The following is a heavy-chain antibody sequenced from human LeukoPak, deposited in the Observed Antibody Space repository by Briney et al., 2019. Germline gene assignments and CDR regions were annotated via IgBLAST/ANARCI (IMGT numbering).Heavy chain of an antibody. D-gene: IGHD3-10*01. J-gene: IGHJ3*02. CDR1: GFTFSSYW. Sequence: PGGSLRLSCAASGFTFSSYWMSWVCQAPGKGLEWVANIKQDGSEKYYVDSVKGRFTISRDNAKNSLYLQMNSLRADDTAVYYCARDSGFGELNVAFHIWGQGTMVTVSS. V-gene: IGHV3-7*04. CDR2: IKQDGSEK. CDR3: ARDSGFGELNVAFHI.